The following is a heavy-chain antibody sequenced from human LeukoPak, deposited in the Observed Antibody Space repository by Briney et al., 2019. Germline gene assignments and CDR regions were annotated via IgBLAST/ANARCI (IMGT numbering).Heavy chain of an antibody. V-gene: IGHV1-24*01. D-gene: IGHD2/OR15-2a*01. CDR1: GYTLTELS. Sequence: ASVKVSCKVFGYTLTELSIYWVRQAPGEGLEWVGGFYPEDGETIYAQKILGRVTMTEDTSTDTAYMEMSSLRSEDTAVYYCATIYRAPPFIVIVSGAHHYYFDYWGQGTLVIVSS. J-gene: IGHJ4*02. CDR3: ATIYRAPPFIVIVSGAHHYYFDY. CDR2: FYPEDGET.